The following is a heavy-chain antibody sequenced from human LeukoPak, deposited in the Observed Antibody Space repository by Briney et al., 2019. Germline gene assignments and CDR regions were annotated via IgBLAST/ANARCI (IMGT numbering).Heavy chain of an antibody. CDR2: ISGTGAST. D-gene: IGHD3-10*02. Sequence: GGSLRLSCAASGFTFNRYAMNWVRQAPGKGLEWVSAISGTGASTYYADSVKGRFTISRDTSKNTLYLQMNSLRAEDTALYYCAKDLHYYVAMDVWGQGTAVTVSS. V-gene: IGHV3-23*01. J-gene: IGHJ6*02. CDR3: AKDLHYYVAMDV. CDR1: GFTFNRYA.